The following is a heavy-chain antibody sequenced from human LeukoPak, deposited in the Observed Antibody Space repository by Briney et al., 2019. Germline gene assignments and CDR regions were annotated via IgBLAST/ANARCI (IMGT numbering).Heavy chain of an antibody. J-gene: IGHJ6*02. Sequence: ASVKVSCKVSGYTLTELSMHWVRQAPGKGLEWMGGFDPEDGETIYAQKFQGRVAMTEDTSTDTAYMELSSLRSEDTAVYYCATDVAVAGIGYYYGMDVWGQGTTVTVSS. CDR1: GYTLTELS. V-gene: IGHV1-24*01. CDR3: ATDVAVAGIGYYYGMDV. D-gene: IGHD6-19*01. CDR2: FDPEDGET.